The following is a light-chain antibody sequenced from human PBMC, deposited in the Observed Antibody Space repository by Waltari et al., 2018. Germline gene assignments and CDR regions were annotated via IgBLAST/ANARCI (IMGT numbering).Light chain of an antibody. V-gene: IGLV2-18*02. CDR3: SSYTSSTTSYVV. Sequence: QSALTQPPSVSGSPGQSVTISCTGTSSDVGSYNRLSWYQQPPGPAPKLMIYEVSNRPSGVPDRFSGSKSGNTASLTISGVQAEDEAEYYCSSYTSSTTSYVVFGGGTKLTVL. CDR2: EVS. J-gene: IGLJ2*01. CDR1: SSDVGSYNR.